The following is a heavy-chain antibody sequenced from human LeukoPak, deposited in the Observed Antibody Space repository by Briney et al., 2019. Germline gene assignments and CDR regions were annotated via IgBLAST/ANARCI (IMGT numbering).Heavy chain of an antibody. CDR1: GYTFTSYD. D-gene: IGHD2-2*01. J-gene: IGHJ6*02. CDR2: MNPNSGNT. CDR3: ARDARYCSSTSCYPPYYYYGMGV. V-gene: IGHV1-8*01. Sequence: EASVKVSCKASGYTFTSYDINWVRQATGQGLEWMGWMNPNSGNTGYAQKFQGRVTMTRNTSISTAYMELSSLRSEDTAVYYCARDARYCSSTSCYPPYYYYGMGVWGQGTTVTVSS.